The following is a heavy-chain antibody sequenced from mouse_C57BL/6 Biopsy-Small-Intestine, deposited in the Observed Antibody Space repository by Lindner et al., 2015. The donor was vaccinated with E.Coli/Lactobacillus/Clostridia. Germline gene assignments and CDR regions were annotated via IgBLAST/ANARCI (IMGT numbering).Heavy chain of an antibody. CDR2: INPYNDGT. J-gene: IGHJ2*01. Sequence: VQLQESGAELVKPGASVKISCKASGYSFTGYNMNWVKQKPGQGLEWIGYINPYNDGTKYNEKFKGKATLTSDKSSSTAYMEFSSLTSEDSAVYYCARRGLPLFDYWGQGTTLTVSS. D-gene: IGHD2-2*01. CDR3: ARRGLPLFDY. V-gene: IGHV1-14*01. CDR1: GYSFTGYN.